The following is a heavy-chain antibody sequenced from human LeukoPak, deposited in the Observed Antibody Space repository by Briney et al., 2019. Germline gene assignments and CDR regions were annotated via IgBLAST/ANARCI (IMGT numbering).Heavy chain of an antibody. J-gene: IGHJ5*02. V-gene: IGHV4-59*08. CDR3: ARHARDGLVPAAPFDP. Sequence: PSETLSLTCTVSGGSISSYYWSWIRQPPGKGLEWIGYIYYSGSTNYNPSLKSRVTISVDTSKNQFSLKLSSVTAADMAVYYCARHARDGLVPAAPFDPWGQGTLVTVSS. D-gene: IGHD2-2*01. CDR2: IYYSGST. CDR1: GGSISSYY.